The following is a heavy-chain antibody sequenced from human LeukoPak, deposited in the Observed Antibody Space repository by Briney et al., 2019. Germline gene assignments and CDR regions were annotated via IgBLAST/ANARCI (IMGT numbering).Heavy chain of an antibody. CDR2: IDPDGSLT. Sequence: GGSLRLSCAASGFTLSGYSIHWVRQAPGKGLVWVARIDPDGSLTNYADSVRGRFTISRDNAKDTLYLQMNSLRAEDTAVYYCAKFRSPQIRFLEWLFSDWGQGTLVTVSS. V-gene: IGHV3-74*01. CDR3: AKFRSPQIRFLEWLFSD. CDR1: GFTLSGYS. D-gene: IGHD3-3*01. J-gene: IGHJ4*02.